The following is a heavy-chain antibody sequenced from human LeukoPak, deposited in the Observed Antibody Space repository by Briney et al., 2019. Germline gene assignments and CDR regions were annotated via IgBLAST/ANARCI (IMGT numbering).Heavy chain of an antibody. CDR2: ISGSGGST. V-gene: IGHV3-23*01. CDR1: GFTFSSYA. Sequence: GGSLRLSCAASGFTFSSYAMSWVRQAPGKGLEWVSAISGSGGSTYYADSVKGQFTISRDNSKNALYLQMNSLRAEDTAVYYCAKAPGYSSRYFDYWGQGTLVTVSS. D-gene: IGHD6-13*01. J-gene: IGHJ4*02. CDR3: AKAPGYSSRYFDY.